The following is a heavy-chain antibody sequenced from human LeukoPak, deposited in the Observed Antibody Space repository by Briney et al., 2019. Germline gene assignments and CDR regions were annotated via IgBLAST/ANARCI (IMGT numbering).Heavy chain of an antibody. D-gene: IGHD3-22*01. Sequence: SETLSLTCTVSGGSISSGGYYWSWIRQPPGKGLEWIGYIYHSGSTYYNPSLKSRVTISVDRSKNQFSLKLSSVTAADTAVYYCARVSHYYDSSGYWDWGQGTLVTVSS. J-gene: IGHJ4*02. CDR3: ARVSHYYDSSGYWD. V-gene: IGHV4-30-2*01. CDR1: GGSISSGGYY. CDR2: IYHSGST.